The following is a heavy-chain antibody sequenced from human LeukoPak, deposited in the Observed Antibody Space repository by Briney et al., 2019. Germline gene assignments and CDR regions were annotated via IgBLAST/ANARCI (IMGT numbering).Heavy chain of an antibody. Sequence: KSSETLSLMYPFSGGSISNYYWSWARQPPGNGLEWIGYIYYSGSTDYNPSLKSRVTISIDTSKNLFSLRLSSVTAADTASYYCARGYAYGPNYYFDYWGQGTLVTVSS. J-gene: IGHJ4*02. D-gene: IGHD5-18*01. CDR1: GGSISNYY. V-gene: IGHV4-59*01. CDR3: ARGYAYGPNYYFDY. CDR2: IYYSGST.